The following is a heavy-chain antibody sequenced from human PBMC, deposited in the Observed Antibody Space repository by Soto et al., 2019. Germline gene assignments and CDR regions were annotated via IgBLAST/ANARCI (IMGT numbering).Heavy chain of an antibody. CDR3: ARAAYYLDS. CDR2: IYPGASAP. D-gene: IGHD1-26*01. CDR1: GYNFTNYW. V-gene: IGHV5-51*07. J-gene: IGHJ4*02. Sequence: EVQLVQSGAEVKKPGESLKISCQGSGYNFTNYWIAWVHQVPGKGLEWMGIIYPGASAPKYSPSFQGQVTISADKSISTAYLQWNSLKASDTAMYYCARAAYYLDSWGQGTLVSVSS.